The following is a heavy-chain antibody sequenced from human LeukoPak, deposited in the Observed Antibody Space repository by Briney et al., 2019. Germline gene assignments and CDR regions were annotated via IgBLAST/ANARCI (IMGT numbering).Heavy chain of an antibody. Sequence: ASVKVSCKASGYTFTSYYMHWVRQAPGQGLEWMGIINPSGGSTSYAQKFQGRVTMTRDTSTSTVYMELSSLRSEDTAVYYCAGSLRITIFGVVPTDAFDIWGQGTMVTVSS. D-gene: IGHD3-3*01. CDR2: INPSGGST. J-gene: IGHJ3*02. CDR1: GYTFTSYY. CDR3: AGSLRITIFGVVPTDAFDI. V-gene: IGHV1-46*01.